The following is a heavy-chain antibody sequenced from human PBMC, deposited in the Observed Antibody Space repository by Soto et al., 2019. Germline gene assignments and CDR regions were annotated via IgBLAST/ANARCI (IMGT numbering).Heavy chain of an antibody. CDR3: ARSITMVRGVTHYYYYGMDV. J-gene: IGHJ6*02. Sequence: QVQLVLSGAEVKKPGSSVKVSCKASGGTFSSYAISWVRQAPGQGLEWMGGIIPIFGTANYAQKFQGRVTITADESTSTAYMELSSLRSEDTAVYYCARSITMVRGVTHYYYYGMDVWGQGTTVTVSS. CDR2: IIPIFGTA. CDR1: GGTFSSYA. V-gene: IGHV1-69*01. D-gene: IGHD3-10*01.